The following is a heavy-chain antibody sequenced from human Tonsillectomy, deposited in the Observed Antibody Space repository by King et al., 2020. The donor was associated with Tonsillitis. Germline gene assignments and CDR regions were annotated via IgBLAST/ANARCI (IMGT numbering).Heavy chain of an antibody. CDR1: GGNFSHYA. CDR2: VIPLFATA. CDR3: ARLNIAASSWYILDY. Sequence: QLVQSGADVRKPGSPVKVSCKASGGNFSHYAINWVRQVPGQGLEWMGGVIPLFATANYAQKFQGRLTITADDSTHTAYMDLSSLTSDDTAIYYCARLNIAASSWYILDYWGQGTLVTVSS. D-gene: IGHD6-13*01. V-gene: IGHV1-69*01. J-gene: IGHJ4*02.